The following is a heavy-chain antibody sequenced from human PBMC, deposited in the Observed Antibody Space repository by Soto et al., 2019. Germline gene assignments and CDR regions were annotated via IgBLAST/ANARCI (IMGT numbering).Heavy chain of an antibody. D-gene: IGHD5-18*01. CDR3: ARGIQYRYGMDV. Sequence: EVQLVESGGGLVQPGGSLRLSCAAAGFTFSNHWIHWVRQAPGKGLVWVSRINGDGTGTFYADSVRGRFANSRDNAEKTGYLQMNSLRAEDTAVYYCARGIQYRYGMDVWGQGTTVTVSS. CDR2: INGDGTGT. CDR1: GFTFSNHW. J-gene: IGHJ6*02. V-gene: IGHV3-74*01.